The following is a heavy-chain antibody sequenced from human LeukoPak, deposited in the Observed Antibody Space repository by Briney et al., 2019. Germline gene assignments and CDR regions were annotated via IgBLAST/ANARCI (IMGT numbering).Heavy chain of an antibody. CDR1: GGSIRSYY. Sequence: SETLSLTCTVSGGSIRSYYWSWIRQPPGKGLEWIGYIYYSGSTNYNPSLKSRVTISVDTSKNQSSLKLSSVTAAATAVYYCARDLGSSFDYWGQGTLVTVSS. V-gene: IGHV4-59*12. CDR3: ARDLGSSFDY. D-gene: IGHD2/OR15-2a*01. CDR2: IYYSGST. J-gene: IGHJ4*02.